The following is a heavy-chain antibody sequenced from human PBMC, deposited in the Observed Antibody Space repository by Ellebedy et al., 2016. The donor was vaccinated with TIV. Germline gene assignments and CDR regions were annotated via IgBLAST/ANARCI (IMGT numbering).Heavy chain of an antibody. J-gene: IGHJ4*02. CDR2: IIPIVGIA. Sequence: ASVKVSCKSSGGTFSSYAISWVRQAPGQGLEWMGRIIPIVGIANYAKKFQGRVTRNADKSTRTAYMELSSLRSHDTAVFFCARQAYHDGSENKNDYWGQGTLVTGSS. CDR3: ARQAYHDGSENKNDY. D-gene: IGHD3-22*01. CDR1: GGTFSSYA. V-gene: IGHV1-69*04.